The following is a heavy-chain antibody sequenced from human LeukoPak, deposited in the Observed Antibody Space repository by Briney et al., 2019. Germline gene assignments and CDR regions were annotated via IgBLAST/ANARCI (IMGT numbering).Heavy chain of an antibody. CDR3: ARDSSMGSGWYPRPFDY. J-gene: IGHJ4*02. V-gene: IGHV4-4*07. CDR2: IYTSGST. CDR1: GGSISSYY. D-gene: IGHD6-19*01. Sequence: SETLSLTCTVSGGSISSYYWSWIRQPAGNGLEWIGRIYTSGSTNYNPSLKSRVTMSVDTSKNQFSLKLSSVTAADTAVYYCARDSSMGSGWYPRPFDYWGQGILVTVSS.